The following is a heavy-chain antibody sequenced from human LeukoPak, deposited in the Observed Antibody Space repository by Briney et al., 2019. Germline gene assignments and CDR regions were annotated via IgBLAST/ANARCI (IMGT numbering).Heavy chain of an antibody. Sequence: GGSLRLSCAASGFTFSSYEMNWVRQAPGKGLERVSYISSSGSTIYYADSVKGRFTISRDNAKNSLYLQMNSLRAEDTAVYYCARQVGYSYGYGESSDWGQGTLVTVSS. D-gene: IGHD5-18*01. CDR1: GFTFSSYE. V-gene: IGHV3-48*03. J-gene: IGHJ4*02. CDR2: ISSSGSTI. CDR3: ARQVGYSYGYGESSD.